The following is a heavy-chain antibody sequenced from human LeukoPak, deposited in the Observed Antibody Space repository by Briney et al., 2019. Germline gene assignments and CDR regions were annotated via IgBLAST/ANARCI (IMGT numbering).Heavy chain of an antibody. CDR1: GFTFSSYA. V-gene: IGHV3-30-3*01. CDR2: ISYDGSNK. Sequence: GGSLRLSCAASGFTFSSYAMHWVRQAPGKGLEWVAVISYDGSNKYYADSVKGRFTISRDNSKNTLYLQMNSLRAEDTAVYYCARGDSSSWYEFDYWGQGTLVTVSS. D-gene: IGHD6-13*01. J-gene: IGHJ4*02. CDR3: ARGDSSSWYEFDY.